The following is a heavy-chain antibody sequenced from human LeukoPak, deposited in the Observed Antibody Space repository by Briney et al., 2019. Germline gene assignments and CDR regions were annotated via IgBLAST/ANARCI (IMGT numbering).Heavy chain of an antibody. D-gene: IGHD6-19*01. CDR2: IYSGGST. CDR3: ARERYSSGWPAYYYYYMDV. Sequence: GGSLRLSCAASEFSVGSNYMTWVRQAPGKGLEWVSLIYSGGSTYYADSVKGRFTISRDNSKNTLYLQMNSLRSDDTAVYYCARERYSSGWPAYYYYYMDVWGKGTTVTVSS. V-gene: IGHV3-53*05. J-gene: IGHJ6*03. CDR1: EFSVGSNY.